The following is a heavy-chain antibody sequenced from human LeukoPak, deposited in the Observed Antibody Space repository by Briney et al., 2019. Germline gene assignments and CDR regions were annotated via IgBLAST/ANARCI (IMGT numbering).Heavy chain of an antibody. CDR1: GGSISSSSYY. J-gene: IGHJ4*02. CDR2: IYYSGST. D-gene: IGHD5-18*01. Sequence: PSETLSLTCTVSGGSISSSSYYWGWIRQPLGKGLEWIGSIYYSGSTYYNPSLKSRVTISVDTSKNQFSLKLSSVTAADTAVYYCARQDTAMVPTDYWGQGTLVTVSS. V-gene: IGHV4-39*01. CDR3: ARQDTAMVPTDY.